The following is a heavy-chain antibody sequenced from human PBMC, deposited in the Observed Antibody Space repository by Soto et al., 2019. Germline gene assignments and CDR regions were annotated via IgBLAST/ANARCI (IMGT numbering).Heavy chain of an antibody. J-gene: IGHJ6*02. CDR3: AKDGGGHKRYEDDSSGYSYFYYSRMDV. Sequence: EVQLLESGGGLVQPGGSLRLSCAASGLTFSSYAMNWVRQAPGKGLEWVSSLSSDGGSTYYADSVKGRFAISRDISRNTLFLHMNRLRAEDTAVYYCAKDGGGHKRYEDDSSGYSYFYYSRMDVWGQGTTVTVSS. V-gene: IGHV3-23*01. D-gene: IGHD3-22*01. CDR2: LSSDGGST. CDR1: GLTFSSYA.